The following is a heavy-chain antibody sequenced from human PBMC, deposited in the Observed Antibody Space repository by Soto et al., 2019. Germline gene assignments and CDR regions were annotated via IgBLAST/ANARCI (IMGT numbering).Heavy chain of an antibody. D-gene: IGHD2-2*01. CDR1: GFTFSDEN. CDR2: ISGGGSYI. J-gene: IGHJ6*02. Sequence: GVLRLSCSASGFTFSDENMSWVRQVPGKGLEWVSGISGGGSYIFYADSVQGRFSISRDNAKNSLFLEMNSLRVEDTAVYYCARDSDCHSTSCFFPPHVWGQGTTVTV. CDR3: ARDSDCHSTSCFFPPHV. V-gene: IGHV3-21*06.